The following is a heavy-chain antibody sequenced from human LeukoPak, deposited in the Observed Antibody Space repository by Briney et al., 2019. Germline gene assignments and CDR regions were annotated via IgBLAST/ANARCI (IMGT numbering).Heavy chain of an antibody. D-gene: IGHD6-13*01. CDR3: AREGQYSSSWYYGWFDP. Sequence: SETLSLTCAVYGGSFSGYYWSWIRQPPGKGLEWIGEINHSGSTNYNPSLKSRVTISVDTSKNQFSLKLSSVTAADTAVYYCAREGQYSSSWYYGWFDPWGQGTLVTVSS. CDR2: INHSGST. V-gene: IGHV4-34*01. J-gene: IGHJ5*02. CDR1: GGSFSGYY.